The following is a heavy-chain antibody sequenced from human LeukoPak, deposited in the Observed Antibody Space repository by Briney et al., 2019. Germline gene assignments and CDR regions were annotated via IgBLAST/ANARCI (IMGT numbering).Heavy chain of an antibody. CDR2: IYPSDSDT. J-gene: IGHJ6*02. Sequence: GESLKISCKGSGYTFTSYWIGWVRQKPGKGLEWMGIIYPSDSDTRYSPSFQGQVAISADKSISAAYLQWSSLKASDTAMYYCARGSGSYPNYCYYGMDVWGQGTTVTVSS. D-gene: IGHD1-26*01. V-gene: IGHV5-51*01. CDR1: GYTFTSYW. CDR3: ARGSGSYPNYCYYGMDV.